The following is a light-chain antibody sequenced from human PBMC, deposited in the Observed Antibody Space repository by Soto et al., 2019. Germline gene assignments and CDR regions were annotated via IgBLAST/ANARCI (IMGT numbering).Light chain of an antibody. CDR1: QSVRSH. J-gene: IGKJ2*01. Sequence: IVMTQSPATLSVSPGEGVTLSCRASQSVRSHLAWYQQKPGQPPRLLIYGASTRATGIPARFSGSGFGTEFTLTISSLQSEDFAVYYCQQYGSSQYTFGQGTKLEIK. V-gene: IGKV3-15*01. CDR2: GAS. CDR3: QQYGSSQYT.